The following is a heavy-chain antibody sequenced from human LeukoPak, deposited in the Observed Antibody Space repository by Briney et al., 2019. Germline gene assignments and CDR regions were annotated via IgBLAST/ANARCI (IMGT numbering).Heavy chain of an antibody. D-gene: IGHD6-19*01. CDR2: IRYDGSNK. CDR1: GFTFSSYG. CDR3: AKGGEWLVSSAYYYYYMDV. Sequence: AGGSLRLSCAASGFTFSSYGMHWVRQAPGKGLEWVSIIRYDGSNKYYADSVKGRFTISRDNSKNTLYLQMNSLRAEDTAVYYCAKGGEWLVSSAYYYYYMDVWGKGTTVTIPS. J-gene: IGHJ6*03. V-gene: IGHV3-30*02.